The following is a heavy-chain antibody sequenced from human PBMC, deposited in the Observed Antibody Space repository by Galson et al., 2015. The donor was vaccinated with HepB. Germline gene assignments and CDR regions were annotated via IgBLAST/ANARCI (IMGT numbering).Heavy chain of an antibody. CDR2: ISAYNGNT. CDR3: ARDHRVVVPAATLDAFDI. V-gene: IGHV1-18*01. J-gene: IGHJ3*02. D-gene: IGHD2-2*01. Sequence: SVKVSCKASGYTFTSYGISWVRQAPGQGLEWMGWISAYNGNTNYAQKLQGRVTMTSDTSTSTAYMELRSLRSDDTAVYYCARDHRVVVPAATLDAFDIWGQGTMVTVSS. CDR1: GYTFTSYG.